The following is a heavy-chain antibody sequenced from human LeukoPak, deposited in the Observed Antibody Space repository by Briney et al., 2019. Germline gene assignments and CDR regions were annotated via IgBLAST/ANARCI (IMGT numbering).Heavy chain of an antibody. V-gene: IGHV3-30*02. CDR3: AKKIDTYFDY. J-gene: IGHJ4*02. CDR1: GFTFSSYG. Sequence: PGGSLRLSCAASGFTFSSYGMHWVRQAPGKGLEWVAFIRFDGSDKHYADSVKGRFTISRDNSKNTLYLQMNSLRVEDTAVYYCAKKIDTYFDYWGQGTLVTVSS. CDR2: IRFDGSDK.